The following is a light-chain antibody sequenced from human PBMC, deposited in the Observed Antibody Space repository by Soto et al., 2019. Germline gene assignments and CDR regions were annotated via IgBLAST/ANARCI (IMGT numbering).Light chain of an antibody. J-gene: IGKJ2*01. V-gene: IGKV4-1*01. CDR3: QQYNSTPYT. CDR1: QSVLFSSNNKNY. Sequence: DIVMTQSPDSLAVSLGERASINCKSSQSVLFSSNNKNYLAWYQQKPGQPPNLLISWASTRDSGVPERFSGSGSGTEFTLTISSLQAEDVAVYYCQQYNSTPYTFGQGTKLEI. CDR2: WAS.